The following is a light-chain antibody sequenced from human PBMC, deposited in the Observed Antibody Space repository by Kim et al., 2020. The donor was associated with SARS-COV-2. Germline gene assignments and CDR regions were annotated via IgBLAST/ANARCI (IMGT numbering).Light chain of an antibody. CDR2: DTS. V-gene: IGKV3-11*01. CDR3: QQSSKWPLT. J-gene: IGKJ4*01. Sequence: EIVLTQSPATLSLSPGERATLSCRASQSVGSCSAWYQQKPGQAPRLLIYDTSNRATGVPARFSGSGSGTDFTLTISSLEPEDFAVYYCQQSSKWPLTFGGGTKVDIK. CDR1: QSVGSC.